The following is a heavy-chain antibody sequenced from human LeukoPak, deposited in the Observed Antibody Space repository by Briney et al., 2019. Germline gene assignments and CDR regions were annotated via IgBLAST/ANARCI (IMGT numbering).Heavy chain of an antibody. CDR1: GFTVSSNS. CDR3: ARRAGAYSHPYDY. CDR2: IYSDNT. Sequence: PGGSLRLSCTVSGFTVSSNSMSWVRQAPGKGVEGVSFIYSDNTHYSDSVMGRFTISRDNSKNTLYLQMNSLRAEDTAVYYCARRAGAYSHPYDYWGQGTLVTVSS. D-gene: IGHD4/OR15-4a*01. J-gene: IGHJ4*02. V-gene: IGHV3-53*01.